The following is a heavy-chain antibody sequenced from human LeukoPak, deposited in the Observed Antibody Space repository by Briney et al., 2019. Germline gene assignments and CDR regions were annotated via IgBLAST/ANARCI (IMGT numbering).Heavy chain of an antibody. CDR3: ARAGGWAREDYKGEAFDI. D-gene: IGHD6-19*01. J-gene: IGHJ3*02. Sequence: APVKLSCTASGYTFTNFGISWVRQPPGQGLEWMGWISVYNGNTNYAEKVQGRVTMTADTSTRTAYMELRSLRSDDTAVYYCARAGGWAREDYKGEAFDIWGQGTEATVSS. CDR2: ISVYNGNT. CDR1: GYTFTNFG. V-gene: IGHV1-18*01.